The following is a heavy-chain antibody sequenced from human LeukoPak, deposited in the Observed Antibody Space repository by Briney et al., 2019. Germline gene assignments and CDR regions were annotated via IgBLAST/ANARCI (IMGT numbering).Heavy chain of an antibody. Sequence: PSETLSLTCTVSGGSIISYYGSWVRQPPGKGLEGIGYIYYSGSTNYNPSLKSRVTISVDTSKNQFSPKLSSVAAADTPVSYCASSQGALLEFGEFFRGFDYWGQGTLVTVSS. J-gene: IGHJ4*02. D-gene: IGHD3-10*01. CDR1: GGSIISYY. V-gene: IGHV4-59*01. CDR3: ASSQGALLEFGEFFRGFDY. CDR2: IYYSGST.